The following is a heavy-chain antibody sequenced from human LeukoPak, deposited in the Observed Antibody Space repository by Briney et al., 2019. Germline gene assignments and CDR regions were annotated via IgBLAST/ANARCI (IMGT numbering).Heavy chain of an antibody. J-gene: IGHJ4*02. CDR1: GYTFTNYY. D-gene: IGHD6-19*01. Sequence: ASVKVSCKASGYTFTNYYMHWVRQALGQGLEWMGWINPNSGGTNYAQKFQGRVTMTRDTSISTAYMELSRLRSDDTAVFYCARDSAVAGTHWGQGTLVTVSS. V-gene: IGHV1-2*02. CDR3: ARDSAVAGTH. CDR2: INPNSGGT.